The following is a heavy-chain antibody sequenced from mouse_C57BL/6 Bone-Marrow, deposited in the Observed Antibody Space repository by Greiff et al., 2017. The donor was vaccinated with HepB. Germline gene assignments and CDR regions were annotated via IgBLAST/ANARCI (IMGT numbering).Heavy chain of an antibody. Sequence: EVQGVESGGGLVQPGGSLKLSCAASGFTFSDYGMAWVRQAPRKGPEWVAFISNLAYSIYYADTVTGRCTITRENAKNTLYLEMSSLRSEDAAMYYCARSNWEGDDFDYWGQGTTLTVSS. CDR2: ISNLAYSI. D-gene: IGHD4-1*01. CDR3: ARSNWEGDDFDY. CDR1: GFTFSDYG. V-gene: IGHV5-15*01. J-gene: IGHJ2*01.